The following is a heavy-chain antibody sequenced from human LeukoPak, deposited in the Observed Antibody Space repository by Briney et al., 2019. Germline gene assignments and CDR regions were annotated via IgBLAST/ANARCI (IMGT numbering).Heavy chain of an antibody. CDR2: IYYSGST. Sequence: SETLSLTCTVSGGSISSYYWSWIRQPPGKGLEWIGYIYYSGSTNYNPSLKSRVTISVDTSKNQFSLKLSSVTAADTAVYYCARHRDSSGWYYFDYWGQGTLVTVS. CDR3: ARHRDSSGWYYFDY. J-gene: IGHJ4*02. D-gene: IGHD6-19*01. CDR1: GGSISSYY. V-gene: IGHV4-59*08.